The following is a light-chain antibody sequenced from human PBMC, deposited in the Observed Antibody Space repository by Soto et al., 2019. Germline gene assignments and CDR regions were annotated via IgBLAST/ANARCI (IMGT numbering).Light chain of an antibody. CDR1: SSDVGGYNF. J-gene: IGLJ1*01. CDR2: DVS. V-gene: IGLV2-14*01. CDR3: SSYTSSRTRV. Sequence: QSALTQPASVSGSPGQSITISCTGTSSDVGGYNFVSWHQQYPGQAPKLLIYDVSNRPGGVSNRFSGSKSGNTASLTISGLQTEDEADYYCSSYTSSRTRVFGTGTKVTVL.